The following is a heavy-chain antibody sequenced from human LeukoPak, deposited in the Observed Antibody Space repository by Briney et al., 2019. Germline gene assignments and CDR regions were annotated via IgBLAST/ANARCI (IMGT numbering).Heavy chain of an antibody. V-gene: IGHV3-23*01. J-gene: IGHJ4*02. CDR2: ISGSGGET. CDR1: GITLSNYG. D-gene: IGHD3-10*01. Sequence: PGGSLRLSCVVSGITLSNYGMSWVRQAPGKGLEWVAGISGSGGETQYADSVKGRFTISRDNRKNTLYLQMNSLRAEDTAMYFCAKRGVVIRVILVGFHKEAYYFDSWGQGALVTVSS. CDR3: AKRGVVIRVILVGFHKEAYYFDS.